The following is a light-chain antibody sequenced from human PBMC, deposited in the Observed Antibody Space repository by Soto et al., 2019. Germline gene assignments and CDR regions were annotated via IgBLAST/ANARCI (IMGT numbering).Light chain of an antibody. V-gene: IGKV3-15*01. CDR3: QQYNNWLQIT. CDR2: GAS. Sequence: EIVMTQSPATLSVSPGERATLSCRASQSVSSNLAWYQQKPGQAPRLLIYGASTRATGIPARFSGSGSGTEFTLTLSSLQSEDFAVYYCQQYNNWLQITFGQGTRLEIK. J-gene: IGKJ5*01. CDR1: QSVSSN.